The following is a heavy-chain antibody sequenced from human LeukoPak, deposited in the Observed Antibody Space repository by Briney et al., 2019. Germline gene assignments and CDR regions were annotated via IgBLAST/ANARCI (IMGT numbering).Heavy chain of an antibody. D-gene: IGHD3-9*01. V-gene: IGHV3-21*01. CDR2: ISSSSSYI. CDR3: ARDKYDILTGYPGYSFDY. CDR1: GFTFSSYS. J-gene: IGHJ4*02. Sequence: NPGGSLSLSCAASGFTFSSYSMNWVRQAPGKGLEWVSSISSSSSYIYYADSVKGRFTISRDNAMNSLYLQMNSLRAEDTAVYYCARDKYDILTGYPGYSFDYWGQGTLVTVSS.